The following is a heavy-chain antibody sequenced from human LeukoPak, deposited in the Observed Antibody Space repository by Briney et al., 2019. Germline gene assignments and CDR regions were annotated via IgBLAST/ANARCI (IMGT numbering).Heavy chain of an antibody. CDR1: GYTFTSFG. CDR3: ARVRAGLGGGHWFDP. Sequence: ASVKVSCNTSGYTFTSFGISWVRQAPGQGLEWMGWIGAYNGKINYAQTFQGRVTMTTDTSTSTAYMELRRLRSDDTAVYYWARVRAGLGGGHWFDPWGQGTLVTVSS. D-gene: IGHD3-10*01. J-gene: IGHJ5*02. CDR2: IGAYNGKI. V-gene: IGHV1-18*01.